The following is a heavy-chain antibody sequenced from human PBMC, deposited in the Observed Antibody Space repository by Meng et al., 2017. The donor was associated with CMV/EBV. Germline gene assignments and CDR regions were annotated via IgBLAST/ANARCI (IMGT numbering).Heavy chain of an antibody. CDR2: INSSGGST. D-gene: IGHD3-3*01. Sequence: ASVKVSCKASGYTFTSYYMHWVRQAPGQGLEWMGIINSSGGSTSYAQKFQGRVTMTRDTSTSTVYMELSSLRSEDTAVYYCARRGVVIGDFDYWGQGTLVTVSS. CDR3: ARRGVVIGDFDY. V-gene: IGHV1-46*01. CDR1: GYTFTSYY. J-gene: IGHJ4*02.